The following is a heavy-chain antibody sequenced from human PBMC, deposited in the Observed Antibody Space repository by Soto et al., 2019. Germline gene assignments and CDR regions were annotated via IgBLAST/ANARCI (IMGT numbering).Heavy chain of an antibody. J-gene: IGHJ4*02. D-gene: IGHD1-26*01. CDR2: IYYSGST. CDR1: GGSISSGDDY. CDR3: ARELVLPTTTMSYFDH. Sequence: PSETLSLTCTVSGGSISSGDDYWSWIRQPPGKGLEWIGYIYYSGSTYYNPSLKSRATISVDTSAITAYMELSSLRSEDTAVYYCARELVLPTTTMSYFDHWGQGTLVTVSS. V-gene: IGHV4-30-4*02.